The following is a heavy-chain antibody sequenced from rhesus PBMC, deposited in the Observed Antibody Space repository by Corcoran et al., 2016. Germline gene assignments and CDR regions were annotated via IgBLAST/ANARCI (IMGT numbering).Heavy chain of an antibody. CDR1: GGSISSSY. D-gene: IGHD5-12*01. CDR2: IYGSGGTT. J-gene: IGHJ4*01. Sequence: QLQLQESGPGLVKPSETLSVTCAVSGGSISSSYGSWIRQAPGKGLEWIGYIYGSGGTTDYSPSLKSRVTISTDTSKNQFSLKLTSVTAADTAVYYCARGKSYSYFDYWGQGVLVTVSS. CDR3: ARGKSYSYFDY. V-gene: IGHV4-169*01.